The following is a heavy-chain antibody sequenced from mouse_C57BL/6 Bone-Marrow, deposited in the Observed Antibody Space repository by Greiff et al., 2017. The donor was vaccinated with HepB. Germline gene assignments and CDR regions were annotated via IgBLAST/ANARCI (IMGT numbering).Heavy chain of an antibody. CDR2: INYDGSST. V-gene: IGHV5-16*01. Sequence: EVKLMESEGGLVQPGSSMKLSCTASGFTFSDYYMAWVRQVPEKGLEWVANINYDGSSTYYLDSLKSRFIISRDNAKNILYLQMSSLKSEDTATYYCARDGYWYLDVWGTGTTVTVSS. CDR3: ARDGYWYLDV. CDR1: GFTFSDYY. J-gene: IGHJ1*03.